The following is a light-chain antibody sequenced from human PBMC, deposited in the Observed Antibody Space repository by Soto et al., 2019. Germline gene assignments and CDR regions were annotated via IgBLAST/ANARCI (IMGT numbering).Light chain of an antibody. CDR1: QSISNY. J-gene: IGKJ4*01. Sequence: DMEMTQSPSSLSASVGDRVTITCRASQSISNYLNWYQHEPGKVPKLLIYAASSLQSGVPTRFSGSGSGTDFTLTIHSLQPEDFATYYCQQSYGTPLTFGGGTKIEIK. CDR2: AAS. CDR3: QQSYGTPLT. V-gene: IGKV1-39*01.